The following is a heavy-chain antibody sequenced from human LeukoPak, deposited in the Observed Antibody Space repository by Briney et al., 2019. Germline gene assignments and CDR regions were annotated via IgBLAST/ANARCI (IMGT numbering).Heavy chain of an antibody. CDR2: FDPEDGET. Sequence: ASVKVSCKGSGYTLTELSMHWVRQAPGKGLEWMGGFDPEDGETIYAQKFQGRVTMTEDTSTDTAYMELSSLRSEDTAVYYCATAPIQLPHFTNGWFDPWGQGTLVTVSS. CDR3: ATAPIQLPHFTNGWFDP. D-gene: IGHD2-2*01. J-gene: IGHJ5*02. CDR1: GYTLTELS. V-gene: IGHV1-24*01.